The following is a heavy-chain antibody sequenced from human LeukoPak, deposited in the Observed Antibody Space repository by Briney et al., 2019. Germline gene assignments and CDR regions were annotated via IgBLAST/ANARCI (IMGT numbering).Heavy chain of an antibody. CDR1: GYTFTSYG. D-gene: IGHD6-19*01. CDR3: ARDQGGSGWNQPGY. Sequence: ASVKVSCKASGYTFTSYGISWVRQAPGQGLECMGWVNTNTGNPTYAQGFTGRFVFSLDTSVSTAYLQISSLKAEDTAVHYCARDQGGSGWNQPGYWGQGTLVTVSS. J-gene: IGHJ4*02. V-gene: IGHV7-4-1*02. CDR2: VNTNTGNP.